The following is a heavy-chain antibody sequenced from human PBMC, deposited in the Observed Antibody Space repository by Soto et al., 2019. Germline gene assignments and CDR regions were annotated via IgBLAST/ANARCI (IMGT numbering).Heavy chain of an antibody. CDR3: ARDLYGDYHYYYYGMDV. J-gene: IGHJ6*02. CDR2: IYSGGST. CDR1: GFTVSSNY. Sequence: EVQLVESGGGLVQPGGSLRLSCAASGFTVSSNYMSWVRQAPGKGLEWVSVIYSGGSTYYADSVKGRFTISRDNSKNTLYLQMNSLRAEDTAVYYCARDLYGDYHYYYYGMDVWGQGTTVTVSS. V-gene: IGHV3-66*01. D-gene: IGHD4-17*01.